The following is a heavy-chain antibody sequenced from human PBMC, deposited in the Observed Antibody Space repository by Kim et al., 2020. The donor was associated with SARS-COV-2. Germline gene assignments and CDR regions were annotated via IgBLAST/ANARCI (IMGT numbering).Heavy chain of an antibody. Sequence: YAQNFQGRVTMTSETSTNTVYMELRSLTSDDTAVYYCARGMGVDIVATLDYWGQGTLVTVSA. D-gene: IGHD5-12*01. V-gene: IGHV1-46*01. CDR3: ARGMGVDIVATLDY. J-gene: IGHJ4*02.